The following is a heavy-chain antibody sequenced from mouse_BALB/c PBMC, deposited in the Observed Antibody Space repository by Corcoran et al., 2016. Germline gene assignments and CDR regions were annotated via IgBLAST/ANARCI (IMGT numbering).Heavy chain of an antibody. CDR2: IDPENGNT. D-gene: IGHD6-1*01. Sequence: EVQLQQSGAELVRPGALVKLSCKASGFNIKDYYMHWVKQRPEQGLEWIGWIDPENGNTIYDPKFQGKASITADTSSNTAYLQLSSLTSEDTAVYYCARVNPYDMDYWGQGTSVTVSS. CDR1: GFNIKDYY. J-gene: IGHJ4*01. V-gene: IGHV14-1*02. CDR3: ARVNPYDMDY.